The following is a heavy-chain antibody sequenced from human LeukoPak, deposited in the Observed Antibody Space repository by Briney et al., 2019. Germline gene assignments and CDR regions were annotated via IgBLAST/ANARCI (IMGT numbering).Heavy chain of an antibody. V-gene: IGHV6-1*01. Sequence: SQTLSLTCAISGDSVSSNSAAWNWIRQSPSRGLEWLGRTYYRSKWYNDYVLSVKSRIAINPDTFKNQFSLQLNSVTPEDTAVYYCAREEGVAAMVLASSGDGFDIWGQGTMVTVSS. CDR2: TYYRSKWYN. J-gene: IGHJ3*02. CDR1: GDSVSSNSAA. D-gene: IGHD2-15*01. CDR3: AREEGVAAMVLASSGDGFDI.